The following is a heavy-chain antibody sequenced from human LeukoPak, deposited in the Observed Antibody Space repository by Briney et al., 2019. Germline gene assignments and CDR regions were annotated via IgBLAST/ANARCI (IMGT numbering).Heavy chain of an antibody. J-gene: IGHJ5*02. V-gene: IGHV1-18*01. Sequence: ASVKVSCKASGYTFTSYGIRWVRQAPGQGLEWMGWISAYNGNTNYAQKLQGRVTMTTDTSTSTAYMELRSLRSDDTAVYYCARDLRQLVRQAWFDPWGQGTLVTVSS. CDR1: GYTFTSYG. CDR3: ARDLRQLVRQAWFDP. D-gene: IGHD6-13*01. CDR2: ISAYNGNT.